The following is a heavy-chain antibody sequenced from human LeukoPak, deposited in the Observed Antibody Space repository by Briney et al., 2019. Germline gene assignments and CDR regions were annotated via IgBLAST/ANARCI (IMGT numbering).Heavy chain of an antibody. V-gene: IGHV3-74*01. Sequence: GGSLRLSCVASGFTFSSYWIHWVRQVPGKGLVWVSRINGDGGSTEYADSVKGRFTISRDNAKNTLYLQMNSLRAEDTAVYYCASRDGYVSNAFDIWGQGTMVTVSS. CDR3: ASRDGYVSNAFDI. J-gene: IGHJ3*02. D-gene: IGHD5-24*01. CDR1: GFTFSSYW. CDR2: INGDGGST.